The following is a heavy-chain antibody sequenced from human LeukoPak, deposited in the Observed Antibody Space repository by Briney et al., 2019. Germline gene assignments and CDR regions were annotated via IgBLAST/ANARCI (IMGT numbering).Heavy chain of an antibody. CDR1: GGSISSDSLY. Sequence: SETLSLTCTVSGGSISSDSLYWGRIRQPPGKGLEWIGSISYTGSTYYNPSLQSRVTISVDTSKNQFSLKLNSVTAADTAVYYCARLTVLTQYAYEADLLYFSGQGTLVTVSS. CDR2: ISYTGST. CDR3: ARLTVLTQYAYEADLLYF. J-gene: IGHJ4*02. D-gene: IGHD4/OR15-4a*01. V-gene: IGHV4-39*01.